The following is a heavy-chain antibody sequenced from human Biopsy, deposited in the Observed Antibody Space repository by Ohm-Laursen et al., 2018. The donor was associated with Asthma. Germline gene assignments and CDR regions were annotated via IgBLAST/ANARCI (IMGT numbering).Heavy chain of an antibody. CDR2: ISYDGNHK. CDR3: AKRRGYSGHDNDY. D-gene: IGHD5-12*01. V-gene: IGHV3-30*18. J-gene: IGHJ4*02. CDR1: GFMFRSFG. Sequence: SLRLSCAATGFMFRSFGMHWVRQAPGKGLEWVAVISYDGNHKFYEDSVKGRFTISRDNSKNTLYLQMNSLRTEDTAIYYCAKRRGYSGHDNDYWGQGTLVIVSS.